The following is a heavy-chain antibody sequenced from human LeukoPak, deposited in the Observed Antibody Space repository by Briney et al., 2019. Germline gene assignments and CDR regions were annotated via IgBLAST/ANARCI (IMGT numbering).Heavy chain of an antibody. D-gene: IGHD1-26*01. CDR1: GASISGGTYY. Sequence: SETLSLTCSVSGASISGGTYYWGWIRQPPGKGLEWIGSIYYTGSTYDNPSLKSRVTISVDTSKNQFSLKLSSVTAADTAVYYCARRGGSGRAFDYWGQGTLVTFSS. V-gene: IGHV4-39*01. CDR3: ARRGGSGRAFDY. J-gene: IGHJ4*02. CDR2: IYYTGST.